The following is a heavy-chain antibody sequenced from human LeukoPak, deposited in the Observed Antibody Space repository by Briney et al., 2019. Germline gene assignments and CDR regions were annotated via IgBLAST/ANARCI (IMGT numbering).Heavy chain of an antibody. V-gene: IGHV3-48*01. J-gene: IGHJ4*02. CDR2: ISSSSSTI. CDR3: ARDLVATRFDY. CDR1: GFTFSSYS. D-gene: IGHD5-12*01. Sequence: GGSLRLSCAASGFTFSSYSMHWVRQAPGKGLQWVSYISSSSSTIDYADSVKGRFTISRDNAKNSLYLQMNSLRAEDTAVYYCARDLVATRFDYWGQGTLVTVSS.